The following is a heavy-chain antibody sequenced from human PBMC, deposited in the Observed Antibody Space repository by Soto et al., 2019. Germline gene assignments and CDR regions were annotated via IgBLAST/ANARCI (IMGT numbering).Heavy chain of an antibody. D-gene: IGHD3-3*01. CDR1: GGTISSFP. Sequence: QVQLVQSGAEVKKPGSSVKVSCTTAGGTISSFPINWVRQAPGQGLEWMGGIIPSDGTAKYAEKFQGRVTSTADASSSTAYMDLSSLRSEDTAVYYCARSFTKSRRGGVAFDYWGQGTLLTVSP. V-gene: IGHV1-69*01. CDR3: ARSFTKSRRGGVAFDY. CDR2: IIPSDGTA. J-gene: IGHJ4*02.